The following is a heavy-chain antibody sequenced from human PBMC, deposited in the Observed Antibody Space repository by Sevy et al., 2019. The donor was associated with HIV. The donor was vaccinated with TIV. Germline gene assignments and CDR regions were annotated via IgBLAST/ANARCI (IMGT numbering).Heavy chain of an antibody. Sequence: GGSLRLSCAVSGFSFDSYGMTWVRQAPGKGLEWVSAISGSGTRTYYADSVKGRFIISRDNSKNTLDLQMNSLRAGDTAIYYWAKGGGGHYDPDEIAYYFYYYNMDVWGKGTTVTVSS. V-gene: IGHV3-23*01. D-gene: IGHD3-22*01. CDR2: ISGSGTRT. CDR3: AKGGGGHYDPDEIAYYFYYYNMDV. J-gene: IGHJ6*03. CDR1: GFSFDSYG.